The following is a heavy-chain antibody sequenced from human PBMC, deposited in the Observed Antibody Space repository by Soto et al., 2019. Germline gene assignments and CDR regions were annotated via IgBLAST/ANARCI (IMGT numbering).Heavy chain of an antibody. CDR3: ARDRPLHPSYHYYGMDV. CDR1: NGSVSSGNYF. CDR2: MCYIGGT. D-gene: IGHD2-15*01. J-gene: IGHJ6*01. Sequence: QVQLRESGPGLVKPSETLSLTCTVSNGSVSSGNYFWSWIRQPPGKGLEWIGNMCYIGGTNNNPSLKSRVTISVDASKNSFSLKLTSVTAADTAVYYCARDRPLHPSYHYYGMDVWGQGTTVNVSS. V-gene: IGHV4-61*03.